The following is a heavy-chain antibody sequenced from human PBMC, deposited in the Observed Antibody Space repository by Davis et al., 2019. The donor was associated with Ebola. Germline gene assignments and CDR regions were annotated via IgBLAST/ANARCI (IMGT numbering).Heavy chain of an antibody. V-gene: IGHV1-8*01. CDR1: GYTFTSYD. J-gene: IGHJ4*02. CDR2: MNPNSGNT. D-gene: IGHD6-19*01. CDR3: ARDLEYSSGWYYFDY. Sequence: ASVKVSCKASGYTFTSYDINWVRQATGQGLEWMGWMNPNSGNTGYAQKFQGRVTMTRNTSISTAYMELSSLRSDETAVYYCARDLEYSSGWYYFDYWGQGTLVTVSS.